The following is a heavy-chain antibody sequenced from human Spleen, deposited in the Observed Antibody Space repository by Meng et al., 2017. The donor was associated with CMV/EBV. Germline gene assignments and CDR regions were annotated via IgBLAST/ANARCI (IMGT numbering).Heavy chain of an antibody. V-gene: IGHV4-59*01. CDR3: VAYLVGIGGRGY. Sequence: SETLSLTCSVSGGSISHYYWTWIRQTPGKGLEWIGYVFSTGSTNYNPSLRGRITISVHTSANQVSLNLSSVTAADTAVYFCVAYLVGIGGRGYWGQGTVVTVSS. CDR2: VFSTGST. D-gene: IGHD1-26*01. J-gene: IGHJ4*02. CDR1: GGSISHYY.